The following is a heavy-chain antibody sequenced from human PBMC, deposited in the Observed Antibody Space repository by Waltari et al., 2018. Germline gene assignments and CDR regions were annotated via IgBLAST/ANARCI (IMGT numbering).Heavy chain of an antibody. CDR1: GYSISSGYY. CDR3: ASWRQTVFY. J-gene: IGHJ4*02. V-gene: IGHV4-38-2*01. CDR2: IYHSGST. Sequence: VQLQESGPGLVKPSETLSLTCAVSGYSISSGYYWGWIRQPPGKGLEWIGSIYHSGSTYYNPSLKNRVTISVDTSKNQFSLKLSSVTAADTAVYYCASWRQTVFYWGQGTLVTVSS. D-gene: IGHD3-9*01.